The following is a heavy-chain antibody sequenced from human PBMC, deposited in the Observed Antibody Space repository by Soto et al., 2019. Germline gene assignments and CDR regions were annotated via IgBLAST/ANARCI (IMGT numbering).Heavy chain of an antibody. D-gene: IGHD5-12*01. J-gene: IGHJ3*02. CDR2: INWNGGST. Sequence: EVQLVESGGGVVRPGGSLRLSCAASGFTFDDYGMSWVRQAPGKGLEWVSGINWNGGSTGYADSVKGRFTISRDNVKNSLYLQMNSLRAEDTALYYCARVPSGGYSGYDSAFDIWGQGTMVTVSS. V-gene: IGHV3-20*04. CDR1: GFTFDDYG. CDR3: ARVPSGGYSGYDSAFDI.